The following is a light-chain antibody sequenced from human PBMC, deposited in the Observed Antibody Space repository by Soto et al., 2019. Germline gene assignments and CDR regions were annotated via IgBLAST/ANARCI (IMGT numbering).Light chain of an antibody. CDR1: QSISSW. J-gene: IGKJ2*01. V-gene: IGKV1-5*01. CDR3: QQYNSYSFT. Sequence: DIQMTQSPSTLSASVGDRVTITCRASQSISSWLAWYQQKPGKAPKLLISDASSLDSGVPSRFSGSGSGTECTRTISSLQPDDFATYYCQQYNSYSFTFGQGTKLEI. CDR2: DAS.